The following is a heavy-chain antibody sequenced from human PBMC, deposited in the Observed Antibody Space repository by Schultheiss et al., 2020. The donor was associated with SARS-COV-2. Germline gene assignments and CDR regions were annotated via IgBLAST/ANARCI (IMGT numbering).Heavy chain of an antibody. Sequence: GGSLRLSCTASGFTFGDYAMNWFRQAPGKGLEWVGFIRSKAYGGTTEYAASVKGRFTISRDNSKNTLYLQMNSLRAEDTAVYYCARDGSSSSAIAYWGQGTLVTVSS. CDR1: GFTFGDYA. V-gene: IGHV3-49*03. CDR2: IRSKAYGGTT. CDR3: ARDGSSSSAIAY. J-gene: IGHJ4*02. D-gene: IGHD6-6*01.